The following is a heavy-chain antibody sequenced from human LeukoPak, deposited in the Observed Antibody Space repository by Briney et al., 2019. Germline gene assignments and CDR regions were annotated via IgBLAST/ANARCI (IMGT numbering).Heavy chain of an antibody. V-gene: IGHV1-2*06. CDR3: ARDGRHWDLDF. CDR1: GYTFTDHY. D-gene: IGHD7-27*01. Sequence: ASVKVSCKTSGYTFTDHYIHWVRQAPGQGLEWMGRINPKSGGTSYAQEFQGRVTVTRDTSISMTNMELSRLNFDDTAVYYCARDGRHWDLDFWGQGTLVTVSS. J-gene: IGHJ4*02. CDR2: INPKSGGT.